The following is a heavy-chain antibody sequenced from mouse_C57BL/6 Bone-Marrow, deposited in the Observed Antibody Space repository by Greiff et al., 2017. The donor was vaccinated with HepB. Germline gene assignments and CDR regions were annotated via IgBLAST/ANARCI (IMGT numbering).Heavy chain of an antibody. V-gene: IGHV1-50*01. J-gene: IGHJ3*01. Sequence: VQLQQSGAEFVKPGASVKLSCKASGYTFTSYWMQWVKQRPGQGLEWIGEIDPSDSYINYNQKFKGKATLTVDTSSSTGYMQLSSLTSEDSAVYYGARRASLLSWFAYWGQGTLVTVSA. CDR2: IDPSDSYI. CDR1: GYTFTSYW. CDR3: ARRASLLSWFAY. D-gene: IGHD3-1*01.